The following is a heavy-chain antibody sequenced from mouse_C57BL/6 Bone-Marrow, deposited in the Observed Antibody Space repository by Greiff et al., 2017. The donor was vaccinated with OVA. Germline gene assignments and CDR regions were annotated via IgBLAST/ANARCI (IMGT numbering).Heavy chain of an antibody. CDR1: GYTFTDYE. V-gene: IGHV1-15*01. J-gene: IGHJ2*01. CDR3: TRSYSNYGDFDY. D-gene: IGHD2-5*01. Sequence: QVQLQQSGAELVRPGASVTLSCKASGYTFTDYEMHWVKQTPVHGLEWIGAIDPETGGTAYNQKFKGKAILTADKSSSTAYMELRSLTSEDSAVYYCTRSYSNYGDFDYGGQGTTLTVSS. CDR2: IDPETGGT.